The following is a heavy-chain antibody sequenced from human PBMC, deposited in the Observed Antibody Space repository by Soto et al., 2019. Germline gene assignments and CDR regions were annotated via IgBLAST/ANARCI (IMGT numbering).Heavy chain of an antibody. J-gene: IGHJ4*02. D-gene: IGHD6-19*01. CDR1: GYIFNRYV. CDR3: ARGRGWYDY. V-gene: IGHV1-3*01. CDR2: IDAGNGKT. Sequence: QVQLVQSGAEVKKPGASVKVSCKASGYIFNRYVMHWVRQAPGQRPEWMGWIDAGNGKTKYSEKFQGRVTITRDTSASTAYMELNNLRSEDTAVNYCARGRGWYDYGGQGNQVIVSS.